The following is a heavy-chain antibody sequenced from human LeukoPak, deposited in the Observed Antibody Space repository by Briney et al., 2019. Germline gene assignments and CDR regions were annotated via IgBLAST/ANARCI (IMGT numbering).Heavy chain of an antibody. CDR2: ISWNSGSI. CDR3: AKAQSGSTSCYDY. V-gene: IGHV3-9*01. Sequence: PGGSLRLSCAASGFTFDAYAMHWVRQAPGKGLEWVSGISWNSGSIGYADSVKGRFTISRDNAKNSLYLQMNSLRAEDTALYYCAKAQSGSTSCYDYWGQGTLVTVSS. CDR1: GFTFDAYA. J-gene: IGHJ4*02. D-gene: IGHD2-2*01.